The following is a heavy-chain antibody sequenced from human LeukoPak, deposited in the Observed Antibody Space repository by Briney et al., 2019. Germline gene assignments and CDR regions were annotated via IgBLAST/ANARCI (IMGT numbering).Heavy chain of an antibody. D-gene: IGHD3-16*01. CDR2: IRYDGSNK. CDR3: AKEGAPLGGRPDY. J-gene: IGHJ4*02. Sequence: GGSLRLSCAASGFIFNSYGMHWVRQAPGKGLEWVAFIRYDGSNKYYADSVKGRFTISRDNSKNTLYLQMNSLRVEDTAVYYCAKEGAPLGGRPDYWGQGTLVTVSS. CDR1: GFIFNSYG. V-gene: IGHV3-30*02.